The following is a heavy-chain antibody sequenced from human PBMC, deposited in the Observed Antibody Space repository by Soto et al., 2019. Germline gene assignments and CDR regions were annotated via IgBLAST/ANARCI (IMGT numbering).Heavy chain of an antibody. CDR2: IYYTGNT. Sequence: QVQLQESGPGLVKPSQTLSLACSVSGGSISSGAYYWTWIRQHPGKGLEWVGYIYYTGNTYYNPSLKSRLTISVDTSKNQFSLKVNSVTAADPAVYYCARSGYGSTDFDHWGQGTLVAVSS. D-gene: IGHD6-13*01. J-gene: IGHJ4*02. V-gene: IGHV4-31*03. CDR1: GGSISSGAYY. CDR3: ARSGYGSTDFDH.